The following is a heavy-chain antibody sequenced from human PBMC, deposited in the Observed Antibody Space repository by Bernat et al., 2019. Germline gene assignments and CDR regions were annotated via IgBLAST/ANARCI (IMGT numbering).Heavy chain of an antibody. CDR3: AKEVDDGDYGYYYYYMDV. CDR2: ISGSGGST. J-gene: IGHJ6*03. CDR1: GFTFSSYA. D-gene: IGHD4-17*01. V-gene: IGHV3-23*04. Sequence: EVQLVESGGGLVQPGGSLRLSCAASGFTFSSYAMSWVRQAPGKGLEWVSAISGSGGSTYYADSVKGRFTISRDNSKNTLYLQMNSLRAEDTAVYYCAKEVDDGDYGYYYYYMDVWGKGTTVTVSS.